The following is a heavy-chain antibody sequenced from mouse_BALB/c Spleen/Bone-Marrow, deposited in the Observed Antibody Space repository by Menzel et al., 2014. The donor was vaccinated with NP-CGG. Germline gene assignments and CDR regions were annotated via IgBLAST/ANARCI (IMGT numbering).Heavy chain of an antibody. V-gene: IGHV1-7*01. J-gene: IGHJ2*01. Sequence: VQLQQSAPELAKPGASVKMSCKASGYTFTDTWIHWIKQRPGQGLEWIGYINPSTGYAEYNQNFKDKATLTVDKSSSTAYMQLSSLTSEDSAVYYCARDYWGQGTTLTVAS. CDR2: INPSTGYA. CDR1: GYTFTDTW. CDR3: ARDY.